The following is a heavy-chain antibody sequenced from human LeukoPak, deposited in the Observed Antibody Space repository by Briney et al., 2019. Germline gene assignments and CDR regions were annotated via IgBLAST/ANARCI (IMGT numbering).Heavy chain of an antibody. CDR1: GFTFSSYS. Sequence: GGSLRLSCAASGFTFSSYSMNWVRQAPGKGLEWVSSISSSSSYIYYADSVKGRFTISRDNAKNSLYLQMNSLRAEDTAVYYCARGLIIAAAGTGYDYWGQGTLVTVSS. D-gene: IGHD6-13*01. V-gene: IGHV3-21*01. CDR3: ARGLIIAAAGTGYDY. CDR2: ISSSSSYI. J-gene: IGHJ4*02.